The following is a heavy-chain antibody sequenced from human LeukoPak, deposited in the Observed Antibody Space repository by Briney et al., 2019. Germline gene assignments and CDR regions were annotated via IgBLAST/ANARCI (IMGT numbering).Heavy chain of an antibody. V-gene: IGHV1-18*01. D-gene: IGHD6-13*01. CDR1: GYTFSIYG. CDR3: AGGPGIAAAGSGVYFDY. J-gene: IGHJ4*02. CDR2: ISAYSGKT. Sequence: ASVKVSCKSSGYTFSIYGISWVRQAPGQGLEWMGWISAYSGKTDYAQKFQGRVTITADESTSTAYMELSSLRSEDTAVYYCAGGPGIAAAGSGVYFDYWGQGTLVTVSS.